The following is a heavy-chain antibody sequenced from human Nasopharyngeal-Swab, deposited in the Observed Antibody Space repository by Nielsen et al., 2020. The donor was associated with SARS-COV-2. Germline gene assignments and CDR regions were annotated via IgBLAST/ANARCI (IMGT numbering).Heavy chain of an antibody. CDR3: AREVLRFLEWLLPSDAFDI. V-gene: IGHV3-48*01. Sequence: GALRLSCAASGFTFSSYSMNWVRQAPGKGLEWVSYISSSSSTIYYADSVKGRFTVSRDNAKNSLYLQMNSLGAEDTAVYYCAREVLRFLEWLLPSDAFDIWGQGTMVTVSS. J-gene: IGHJ3*02. CDR2: ISSSSSTI. D-gene: IGHD3-3*01. CDR1: GFTFSSYS.